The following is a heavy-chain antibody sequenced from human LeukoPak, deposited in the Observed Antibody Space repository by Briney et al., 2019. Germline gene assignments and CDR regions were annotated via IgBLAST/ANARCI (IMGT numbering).Heavy chain of an antibody. Sequence: ASVKVSCKVSGYTLTELSMHWVRQAPGKGLEWMGGFDPEDGETIYAQKFQGRVTMTEDTSTDTAYMELSSLRSEDTAVYYCATLPVGYYYDSSGSRGYFDYWGQGTLVTVSS. CDR2: FDPEDGET. V-gene: IGHV1-24*01. J-gene: IGHJ4*02. CDR3: ATLPVGYYYDSSGSRGYFDY. D-gene: IGHD3-22*01. CDR1: GYTLTELS.